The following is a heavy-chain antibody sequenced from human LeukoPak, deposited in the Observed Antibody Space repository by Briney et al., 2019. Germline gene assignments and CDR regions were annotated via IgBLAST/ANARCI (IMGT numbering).Heavy chain of an antibody. Sequence: SETLSLTCTVSGDSISGSSYYWSWIRQPAGKGLEWIGRIFASGTINYNPSLKSRVTLSVDTSKNQLSLKLNSVTAADTAVFYCARGTQGFMDVWGKGTTVIVSS. D-gene: IGHD2-15*01. V-gene: IGHV4-61*02. CDR1: GDSISGSSYY. J-gene: IGHJ6*04. CDR2: IFASGTI. CDR3: ARGTQGFMDV.